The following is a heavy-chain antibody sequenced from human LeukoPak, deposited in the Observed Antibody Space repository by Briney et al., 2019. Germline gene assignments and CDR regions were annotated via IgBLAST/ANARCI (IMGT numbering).Heavy chain of an antibody. CDR2: IYTSGST. CDR1: GGSISSGSYY. CDR3: ARDPNLRWYFDL. J-gene: IGHJ2*01. V-gene: IGHV4-61*02. Sequence: SQTLSLTCTVSGGSISSGSYYWSWIRQPAGKGLEWIGRIYTSGSTNYNPSLKSRVTISVDTSKNQFSLKLSSVTAADTAVYYCARDPNLRWYFDLWGRGTLVTVSS.